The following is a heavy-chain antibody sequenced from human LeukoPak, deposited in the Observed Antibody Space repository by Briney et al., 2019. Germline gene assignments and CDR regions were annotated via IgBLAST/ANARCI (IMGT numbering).Heavy chain of an antibody. Sequence: GASVRVSCKASGYTFTGYYMHWVRQAPGQGLEWMGWINPNSGGTNYAQKFQGRVTMTRDTSISTAYMELSRLRSDDTAVYYCAEYSGYEAAFDIWGQGTMVTVSS. V-gene: IGHV1-2*02. CDR1: GYTFTGYY. CDR2: INPNSGGT. D-gene: IGHD5-12*01. J-gene: IGHJ3*02. CDR3: AEYSGYEAAFDI.